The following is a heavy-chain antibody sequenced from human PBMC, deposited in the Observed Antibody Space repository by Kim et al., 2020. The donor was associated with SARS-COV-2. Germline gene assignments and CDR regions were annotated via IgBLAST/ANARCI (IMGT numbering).Heavy chain of an antibody. CDR2: INHSGST. CDR1: GGSFSGYY. J-gene: IGHJ5*02. D-gene: IGHD3-10*01. Sequence: SETLSLTCAVYGGSFSGYYWSWIRQPPGKGLEWIGEINHSGSTNYNPSLKSRVTISVDTSKNQFSLKLSSVTAADTAVYYCARGQGSRWFDPWGQGTLVTVSS. CDR3: ARGQGSRWFDP. V-gene: IGHV4-34*01.